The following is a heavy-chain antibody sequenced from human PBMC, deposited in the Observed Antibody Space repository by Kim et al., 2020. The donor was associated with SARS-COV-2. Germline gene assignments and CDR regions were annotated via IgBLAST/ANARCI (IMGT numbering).Heavy chain of an antibody. CDR1: GYTFSDFY. CDR2: INPKSGDT. V-gene: IGHV1-2*02. Sequence: ASVKVSCKASGYTFSDFYIHWVRQAPGQGLEWMGWINPKSGDTGNAQRFQGRVTMTRDTSVSTVYMDLSSLRSDDTAVYYCARGAYDTGGYDLPDAEYFEHWGQGTLVSVSS. J-gene: IGHJ1*01. D-gene: IGHD3-22*01. CDR3: ARGAYDTGGYDLPDAEYFEH.